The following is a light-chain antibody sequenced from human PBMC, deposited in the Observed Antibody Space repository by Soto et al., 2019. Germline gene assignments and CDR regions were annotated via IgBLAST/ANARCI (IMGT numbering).Light chain of an antibody. J-gene: IGKJ3*01. Sequence: AIQMTQSPSSRSASVGDRVAITCRASQDIRNDLGWYQQKPGQAPNLLIFAASTLQIGVLSRFSGSGSGTDFTLTLSSLQPEDFATYYCLQANNYPFTFGPGTKVDVK. V-gene: IGKV1-6*01. CDR1: QDIRND. CDR2: AAS. CDR3: LQANNYPFT.